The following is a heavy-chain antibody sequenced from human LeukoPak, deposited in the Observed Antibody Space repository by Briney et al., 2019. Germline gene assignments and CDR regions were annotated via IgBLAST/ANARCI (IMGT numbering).Heavy chain of an antibody. CDR1: GGSISSYY. V-gene: IGHV4-59*08. D-gene: IGHD1/OR15-1a*01. CDR2: IYYSGST. Sequence: PSETLSLTCTVSGGSISSYYWSWIRQPPGKGLEWIGYIYYSGSTNYNPSLKSRVTISIDTSKNQFSLKLSSVTAADTAVYYCARYLPTGTTYYFDYWGQGTLVTVSS. CDR3: ARYLPTGTTYYFDY. J-gene: IGHJ4*02.